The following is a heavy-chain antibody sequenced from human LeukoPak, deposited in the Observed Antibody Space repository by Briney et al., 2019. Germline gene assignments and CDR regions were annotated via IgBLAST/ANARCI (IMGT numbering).Heavy chain of an antibody. D-gene: IGHD1-26*01. CDR3: ANQVSRGGIYYHFDF. CDR2: ISGSGGTT. J-gene: IGHJ4*02. CDR1: GFTFSSYA. V-gene: IGHV3-23*01. Sequence: QAGGSLRLSCAASGFTFSSYAMSWVRRAPGKGLEWVSSISGSGGTTYYADSVKGRFTISRDISKDTLVLQMSSLRAADTAVYYCANQVSRGGIYYHFDFWGQGTLVTVSS.